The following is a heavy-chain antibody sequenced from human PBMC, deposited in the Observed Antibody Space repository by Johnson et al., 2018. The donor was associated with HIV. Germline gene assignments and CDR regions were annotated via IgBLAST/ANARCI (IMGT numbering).Heavy chain of an antibody. D-gene: IGHD5-18*01. Sequence: QMLLVESGGGVVQPGRSLRLSCAASGFTFSNFGMHWVRQAPGKGLEWVAVISYDGSDKYYADSVKGRFTISRDNSKNTLFLQMNSLRDEDTAVYYCAKERTAMVTPFDAWGQGTRVTVSS. V-gene: IGHV3-30*18. CDR3: AKERTAMVTPFDA. CDR2: ISYDGSDK. J-gene: IGHJ3*01. CDR1: GFTFSNFG.